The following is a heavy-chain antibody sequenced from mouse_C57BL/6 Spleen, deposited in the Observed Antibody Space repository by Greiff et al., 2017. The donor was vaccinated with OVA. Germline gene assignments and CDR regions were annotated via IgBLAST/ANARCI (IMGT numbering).Heavy chain of an antibody. D-gene: IGHD2-10*02. CDR1: GYTFTSYW. Sequence: QVQLQQPGAELVKPGASVKMSCKASGYTFTSYWITWVKQRPGQGLEWIGDIYPGSGSTNYNEKFKSKATLTVDTSSSTAYMQLSSLTSEVSAVYYCASYGNPGTPWYFDVWGTGTTGTVSS. CDR2: IYPGSGST. J-gene: IGHJ1*03. V-gene: IGHV1-55*01. CDR3: ASYGNPGTPWYFDV.